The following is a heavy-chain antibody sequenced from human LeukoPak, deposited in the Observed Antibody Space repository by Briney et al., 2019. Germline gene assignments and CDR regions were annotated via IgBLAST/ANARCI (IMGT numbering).Heavy chain of an antibody. CDR1: GGSFSGYY. CDR3: ARQVTAAAAPPHGFDP. J-gene: IGHJ5*02. Sequence: SETLSLTCAVYGGSFSGYYWGWIRQPPGKGLEWIGSIYYSGSTYYNPSLKSRVTISVDTSKNQFSLKLSSVTAADTAVYYCARQVTAAAAPPHGFDPWGQGTLVTVSS. V-gene: IGHV4-39*01. D-gene: IGHD6-13*01. CDR2: IYYSGST.